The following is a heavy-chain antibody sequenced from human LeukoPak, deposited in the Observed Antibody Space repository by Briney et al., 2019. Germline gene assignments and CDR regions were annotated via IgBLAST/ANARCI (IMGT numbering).Heavy chain of an antibody. D-gene: IGHD1-26*01. CDR3: ARGGSYTAGAFDI. V-gene: IGHV3-74*01. CDR1: RFTFSGYW. CDR2: ISSDGSST. J-gene: IGHJ3*02. Sequence: PGGSLRLPCAASRFTFSGYWMHWVRQVPGKGLVWVSRISSDGSSTSYAGSVRGRFTISRDNAKNTLYLQMNSLRAEDTAVYYCARGGSYTAGAFDIWGQGTLVTVSS.